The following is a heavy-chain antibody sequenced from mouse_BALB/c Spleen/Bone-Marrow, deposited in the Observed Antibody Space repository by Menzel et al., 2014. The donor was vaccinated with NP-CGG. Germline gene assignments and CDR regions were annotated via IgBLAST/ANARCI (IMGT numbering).Heavy chain of an antibody. D-gene: IGHD1-1*01. CDR1: GFDFXRYW. J-gene: IGHJ2*01. Sequence: EVKLLESGGGLVQPGGSLKFSCAASGFDFXRYWMSWVRQAPGKGLEWIGEINPDSRTINYSPSLKDKFIISRDNAKNTLYLRLNKVRSEDTALYYCAGPDYYGYLNYWGQGTTFTVSS. CDR2: INPDSRTI. V-gene: IGHV4-1*02. CDR3: AGPDYYGYLNY.